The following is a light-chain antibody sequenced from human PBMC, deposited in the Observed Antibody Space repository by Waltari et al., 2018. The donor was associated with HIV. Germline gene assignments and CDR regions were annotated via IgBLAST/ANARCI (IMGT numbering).Light chain of an antibody. J-gene: IGLJ2*01. CDR3: FSDAGNNYLL. CDR1: SSDIGLYNF. CDR2: EVS. Sequence: QSALTQPPSASGSPGQSVTISCAGSSSDIGLYNFVSWYQHHPGNAPTLMISEVSRRPSALPRRFSGSKSGEAASRAVSGLQAEDAAAYCCFSDAGNNYLLFGGGTKLTVL. V-gene: IGLV2-8*01.